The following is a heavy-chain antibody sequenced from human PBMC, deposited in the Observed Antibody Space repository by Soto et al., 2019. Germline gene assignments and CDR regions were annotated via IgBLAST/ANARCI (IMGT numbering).Heavy chain of an antibody. V-gene: IGHV3-48*02. J-gene: IGHJ4*02. Sequence: GGSLRLSCAASGFSFSTYNMNWVRQAPGRGLEWVSYISSRSSTIYHADSVKSRFTISRDNAKNSLYLQMDSLRDEDTAVYFCSRAIAVGSTSLDYWGLGTRVTVSS. D-gene: IGHD6-19*01. CDR2: ISSRSSTI. CDR1: GFSFSTYN. CDR3: SRAIAVGSTSLDY.